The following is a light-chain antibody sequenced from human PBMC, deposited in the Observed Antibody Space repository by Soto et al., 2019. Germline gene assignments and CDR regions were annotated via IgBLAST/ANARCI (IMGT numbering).Light chain of an antibody. CDR2: KAS. CDR3: QHYNSYSEA. V-gene: IGKV1-5*03. J-gene: IGKJ1*01. Sequence: QVTQAPFTLSGSVGGRGTITCRGRQDFCRLLAWYQQKPGKAPKLLVYKASTLKSGVPSRFSGSGSGTEFTLTISSLQPDDFATYYCQHYNSYSEAFGQGTKVELK. CDR1: QDFCRL.